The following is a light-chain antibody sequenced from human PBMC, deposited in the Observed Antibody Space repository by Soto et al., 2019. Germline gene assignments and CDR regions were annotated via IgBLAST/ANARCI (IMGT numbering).Light chain of an antibody. CDR3: PQHASSPCT. V-gene: IGKV3-20*01. J-gene: IGKJ1*01. CDR1: QSVSSSY. CDR2: GAS. Sequence: ESGWTMYKSTLSLSPGERATVSCRASQSVSSSYLAWYQQKPGQAPRLLIYGASSRATGIPDRFSGSGSGTDFTLTISRLEPEDFAVYHCPQHASSPCTFCQGTKVDIK.